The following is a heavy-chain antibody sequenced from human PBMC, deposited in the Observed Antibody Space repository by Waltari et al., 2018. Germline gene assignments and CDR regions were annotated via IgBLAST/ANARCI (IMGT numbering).Heavy chain of an antibody. D-gene: IGHD2-2*01. V-gene: IGHV3-33*01. CDR3: ARSRDGHNHGLS. CDR1: GFIFSNYG. J-gene: IGHJ4*02. Sequence: QVELVESGGGVVQSGRSLRLSCAASGFIFSNYGMHWVRQAPGKGLEWVAGIYYDGSVKHYADSVKGRFTISRDNSKVYLRMDSLRAEDTAVYYCARSRDGHNHGLSWGQGTLVTVS. CDR2: IYYDGSVK.